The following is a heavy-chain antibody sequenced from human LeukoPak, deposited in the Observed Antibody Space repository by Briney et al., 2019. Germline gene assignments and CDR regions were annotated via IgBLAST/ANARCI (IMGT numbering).Heavy chain of an antibody. CDR3: GRDVRGMTTAYFDS. D-gene: IGHD4-11*01. Sequence: ASVKVSCKASGYTFTSYGISWVRQAPGQGLEWMGWISAYNGNTNYAQKFQGRVTITRDTSASTGYMELSSLRSEDTAVYYCGRDVRGMTTAYFDSWGQGTLVTVPS. CDR1: GYTFTSYG. V-gene: IGHV1-18*01. CDR2: ISAYNGNT. J-gene: IGHJ4*02.